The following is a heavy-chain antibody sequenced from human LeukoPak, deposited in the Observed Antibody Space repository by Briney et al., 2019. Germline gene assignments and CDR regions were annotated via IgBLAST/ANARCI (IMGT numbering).Heavy chain of an antibody. J-gene: IGHJ4*02. CDR3: ARDRLMYSSGWSFDY. V-gene: IGHV3-7*01. D-gene: IGHD6-19*01. Sequence: GGSLRLSCVASGFTFSSYWMSWVRQAPGKGLEWVANIKEDGSEKYYVDSVKGRFTISRDNAKNSLFLQMNSLRAEDTAVYYCARDRLMYSSGWSFDYWGQGTLVTVSS. CDR2: IKEDGSEK. CDR1: GFTFSSYW.